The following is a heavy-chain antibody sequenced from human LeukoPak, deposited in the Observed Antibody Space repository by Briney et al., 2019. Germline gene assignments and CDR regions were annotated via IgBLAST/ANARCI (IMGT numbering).Heavy chain of an antibody. CDR1: GYTFSDFS. D-gene: IGHD3-22*01. V-gene: IGHV3-21*01. CDR2: ISVRSNYR. J-gene: IGHJ4*02. Sequence: GGFLRLSCAASGYTFSDFSVNWVRQAPGKGLEWVSSISVRSNYRYYADSVRGRFSISRDDARNSLYLQMNSLRAEDTAVYYCVRLRRNSDRSGFYYYYDYWGQGTLVTVSS. CDR3: VRLRRNSDRSGFYYYYDY.